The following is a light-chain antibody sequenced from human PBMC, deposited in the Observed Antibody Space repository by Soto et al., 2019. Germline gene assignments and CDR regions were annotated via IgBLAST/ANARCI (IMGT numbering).Light chain of an antibody. CDR3: QQSYKTPHT. Sequence: EILMTQSPATLSVSPGDSATLSCRASRSVDTDLAWYQQKPGQAPRLLVFATSARATGVPDRFRGSRSGTDFTLTISSLQPEDSATYYCQQSYKTPHTFGQGTKLETK. CDR2: ATS. CDR1: RSVDTD. J-gene: IGKJ2*01. V-gene: IGKV3-15*01.